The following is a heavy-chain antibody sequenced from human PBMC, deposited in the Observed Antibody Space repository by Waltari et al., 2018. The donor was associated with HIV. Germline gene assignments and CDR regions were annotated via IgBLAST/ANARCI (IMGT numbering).Heavy chain of an antibody. J-gene: IGHJ4*02. Sequence: EVQLLESGGGLVQPGGSLRLSCAASGFTFEGYAMTWVRLAPGKGVGLVSGIRWRRGSTVYADSLKGRFAISRDNYKNTLYLQMNTLRAEDTAVYYCAKCRGSGSDYWGQGAQVTVSS. CDR1: GFTFEGYA. CDR3: AKCRGSGSDY. D-gene: IGHD3-10*01. CDR2: IRWRRGST. V-gene: IGHV3-23*01.